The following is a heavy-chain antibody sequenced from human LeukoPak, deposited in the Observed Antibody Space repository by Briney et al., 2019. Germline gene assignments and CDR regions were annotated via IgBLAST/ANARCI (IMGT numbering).Heavy chain of an antibody. CDR1: GYTFTDYY. Sequence: ASVKVSFKASGYTFTDYYIHWVRQTPGQGLEWMGRINANSGGTNYAQKLQGRVTMTRNTSISTAYMELSSLRSEDTAVYYCARRGDYDQKPTRLFDPWGQGTLVTVSS. D-gene: IGHD3-22*01. J-gene: IGHJ5*02. V-gene: IGHV1-2*06. CDR3: ARRGDYDQKPTRLFDP. CDR2: INANSGGT.